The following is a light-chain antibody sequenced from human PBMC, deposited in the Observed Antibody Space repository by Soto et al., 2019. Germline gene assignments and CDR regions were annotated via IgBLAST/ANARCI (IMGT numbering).Light chain of an antibody. J-gene: IGKJ3*01. Sequence: EIVVTQSPGILSVSPGDRATLSCRASQSVGRNLAWYQQKPGQATTLLIYAASTRATGLPARFSGSGSGTDFTLTMSSLQSEDFAVYYCQEYSKWPLFTFGPGTRVDIK. CDR1: QSVGRN. CDR2: AAS. V-gene: IGKV3-15*01. CDR3: QEYSKWPLFT.